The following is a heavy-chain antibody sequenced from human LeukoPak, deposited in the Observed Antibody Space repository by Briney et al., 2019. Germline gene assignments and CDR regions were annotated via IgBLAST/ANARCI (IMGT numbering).Heavy chain of an antibody. D-gene: IGHD6-6*01. CDR1: GGTLSSSSYY. CDR3: ASVGAIAARPGYYYYYYMDV. J-gene: IGHJ6*03. CDR2: IYYSGST. V-gene: IGHV4-39*07. Sequence: PSETLSLTCTVSGGTLSSSSYYWGWIRQPPGKGLEWIGSIYYSGSTYYNPSLKSRVTISVDTSKNQFSLKLSSVTAADTAVYYCASVGAIAARPGYYYYYYMDVWGKGTTVTVSS.